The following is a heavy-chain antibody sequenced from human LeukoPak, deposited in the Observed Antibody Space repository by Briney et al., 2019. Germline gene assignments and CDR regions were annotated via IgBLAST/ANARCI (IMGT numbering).Heavy chain of an antibody. CDR2: IIPILGIA. Sequence: GSSVKVSCKASGGTFSSYTISWARQAPGQGLEWMGRIIPILGIANYAQKFQGRVTITADKSTSTAYMELSSLRSEDTAVYYCARDRGPYYYDSSGYLLNAFDIWGQGTMVTVSS. CDR3: ARDRGPYYYDSSGYLLNAFDI. V-gene: IGHV1-69*04. D-gene: IGHD3-22*01. J-gene: IGHJ3*02. CDR1: GGTFSSYT.